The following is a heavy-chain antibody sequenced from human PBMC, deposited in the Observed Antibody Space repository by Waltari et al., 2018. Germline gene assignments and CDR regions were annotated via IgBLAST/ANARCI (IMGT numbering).Heavy chain of an antibody. Sequence: QVQLQESGPGLVKPSETLSLTCAVSGGSISSSNWWSWIRQPPGKGLEWIGYISGSSGSTYYNPSLKGRVTISTDTSKNQFSLKLSSVTAADTAVYYCARDEGAATGPWGQGVLVTVSS. CDR2: ISGSSGST. V-gene: IGHV4-4*02. D-gene: IGHD1-1*01. CDR3: ARDEGAATGP. CDR1: GGSISSSNW. J-gene: IGHJ5*02.